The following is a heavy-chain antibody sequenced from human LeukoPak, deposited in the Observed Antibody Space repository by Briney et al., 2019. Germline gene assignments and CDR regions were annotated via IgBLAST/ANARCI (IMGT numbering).Heavy chain of an antibody. Sequence: GGSLRLSCAASGFTFSSYSMNWVRQAPGKGLEWVSSISSSSSYIYYADSVKGRFTISRDNAKNSLYLQMNSLRAEDTAAYYCARGSEWELLSCDYWGQGTLVTVSS. CDR3: ARGSEWELLSCDY. CDR1: GFTFSSYS. V-gene: IGHV3-21*06. CDR2: ISSSSSYI. D-gene: IGHD1-26*01. J-gene: IGHJ4*02.